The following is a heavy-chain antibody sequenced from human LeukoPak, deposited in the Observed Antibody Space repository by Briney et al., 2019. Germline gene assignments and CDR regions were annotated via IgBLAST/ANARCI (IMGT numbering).Heavy chain of an antibody. CDR3: ARGSLSTVLDYYYYMDV. V-gene: IGHV4-59*01. D-gene: IGHD3-10*01. CDR2: IYYSGST. J-gene: IGHJ6*03. CDR1: GGSISSYC. Sequence: SETLSLTCTVSGGSISSYCWSWIRQPPGKGLEWIGYIYYSGSTNYNPSLKSRVTISVDTSENQFSLKLSSVTAADTAVYYCARGSLSTVLDYYYYMDVWGKGTTVTVSS.